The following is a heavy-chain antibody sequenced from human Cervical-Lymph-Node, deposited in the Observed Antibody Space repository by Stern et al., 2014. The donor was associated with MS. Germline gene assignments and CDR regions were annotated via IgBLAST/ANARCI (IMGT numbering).Heavy chain of an antibody. J-gene: IGHJ1*01. CDR2: IIPIFGTT. V-gene: IGHV1-69*01. CDR3: ASSDGLRPNTQYFQH. CDR1: GGTFSSYA. D-gene: IGHD4-17*01. Sequence: QVQLVESGAEVKKPGSSVKVSCKASGGTFSSYAISWVRQAPGQGLEWMGGIIPIFGTTNYAQKFQGRVTITADESTSTAYMELSSLRSEDTAVYYCASSDGLRPNTQYFQHWGQGTLVTVSS.